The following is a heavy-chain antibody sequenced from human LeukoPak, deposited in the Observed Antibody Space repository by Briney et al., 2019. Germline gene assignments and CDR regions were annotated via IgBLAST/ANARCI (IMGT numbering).Heavy chain of an antibody. J-gene: IGHJ3*02. CDR2: IKQDGSDK. CDR1: GFTFSSYW. V-gene: IGHV3-7*01. Sequence: GGSLRLSCAASGFTFSSYWMNWVRQAPGKGLEWVANIKQDGSDKYYVDSVKGRFTISRDNAKNSLYLQMNSLRAEDTAVYYCARDDCSGGSCYSAAFDIWGQGTMVTVSS. D-gene: IGHD2-15*01. CDR3: ARDDCSGGSCYSAAFDI.